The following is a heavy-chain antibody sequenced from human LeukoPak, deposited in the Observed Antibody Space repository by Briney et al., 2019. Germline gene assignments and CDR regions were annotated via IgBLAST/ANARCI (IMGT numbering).Heavy chain of an antibody. D-gene: IGHD3-3*01. CDR3: ARTGGFTIFGVVISNWFDP. CDR2: INHSGST. CDR1: GGSFSGYY. V-gene: IGHV4-34*01. J-gene: IGHJ5*02. Sequence: PSETLSLTCAVYGGSFSGYYWSWIRRPPGKGLEWIGEINHSGSTNYNPSLKSRVTISVDTSKNQFSLKLSSVTAADTAVYYCARTGGFTIFGVVISNWFDPWGQGTLVTVSS.